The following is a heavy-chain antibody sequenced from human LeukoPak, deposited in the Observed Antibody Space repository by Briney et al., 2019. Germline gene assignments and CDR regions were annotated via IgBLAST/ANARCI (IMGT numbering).Heavy chain of an antibody. D-gene: IGHD5-18*01. CDR1: GGSFSGYY. J-gene: IGHJ4*02. Sequence: SETLSLTCAVYGGSFSGYYWSWIRQPPGKGLEWIGEIYHSGSTNYNPSLKSRATISVDKSKNQFSLKLSSVTAADTAVYYCARDARGYSYAFDYWGQGTLVTVSS. CDR2: IYHSGST. V-gene: IGHV4-34*01. CDR3: ARDARGYSYAFDY.